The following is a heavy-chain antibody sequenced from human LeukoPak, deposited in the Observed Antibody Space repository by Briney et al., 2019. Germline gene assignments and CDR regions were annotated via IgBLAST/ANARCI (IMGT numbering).Heavy chain of an antibody. D-gene: IGHD6-13*01. CDR1: GFTFSSYW. CDR3: ARAALIAAAGIESRTMDV. Sequence: GGSLRLSCAASGFTFSSYWMSWVRQAPGKGLEWVANIKQDGSEKYYVDSVKGRFTISRDNAKNSLYLQMNSLRAEDTAVYYCARAALIAAAGIESRTMDVWGQGTTVTVSS. J-gene: IGHJ6*02. CDR2: IKQDGSEK. V-gene: IGHV3-7*01.